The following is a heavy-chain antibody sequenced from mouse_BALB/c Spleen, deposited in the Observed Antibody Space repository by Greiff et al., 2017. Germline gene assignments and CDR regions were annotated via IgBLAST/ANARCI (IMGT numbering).Heavy chain of an antibody. CDR1: GYSFTGYY. CDR2: ISCYNGAT. Sequence: LVKTGASVKISCKASGYSFTGYYMHWVKQSHGKSLEWIGYISCYNGATSYNQKFKGKATFTVDTSSSTAYMQFNSLTSEDSAVYYCARERRLYWYFDVWGAGTTVTVSS. V-gene: IGHV1S34*01. CDR3: ARERRLYWYFDV. D-gene: IGHD2-12*01. J-gene: IGHJ1*01.